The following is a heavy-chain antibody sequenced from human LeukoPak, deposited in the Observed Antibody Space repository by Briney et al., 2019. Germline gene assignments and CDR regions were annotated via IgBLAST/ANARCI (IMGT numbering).Heavy chain of an antibody. CDR3: AKDLGGWLQFGSDNWFDP. V-gene: IGHV3-30*18. CDR1: GFTFSSYE. J-gene: IGHJ5*02. Sequence: GGSLRLSCAASGFTFSSYEMNWVRQAPGKGLEWVAVISYDGSNKYYADSVKGRFTISRDNSKNTLYLQMNSLRAEDTAVYYCAKDLGGWLQFGSDNWFDPWGQGTLVTVSS. D-gene: IGHD5-24*01. CDR2: ISYDGSNK.